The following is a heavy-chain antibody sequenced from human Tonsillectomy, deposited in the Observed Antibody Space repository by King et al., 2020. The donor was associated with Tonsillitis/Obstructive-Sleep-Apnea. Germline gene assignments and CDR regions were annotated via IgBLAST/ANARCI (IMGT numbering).Heavy chain of an antibody. Sequence: VQLVESGGGLVQPGRSLRLSCAASGFTFDKYAMYWVRQAPGKGLEWVSAINYNGGSIAYADSVQGRFIISRDNAKKSLYLQMNSLRAEDTALYYCAKHTRHDFWSGDAMGVWGKGTTVTVSS. J-gene: IGHJ6*03. V-gene: IGHV3-9*01. D-gene: IGHD3-3*01. CDR3: AKHTRHDFWSGDAMGV. CDR1: GFTFDKYA. CDR2: INYNGGSI.